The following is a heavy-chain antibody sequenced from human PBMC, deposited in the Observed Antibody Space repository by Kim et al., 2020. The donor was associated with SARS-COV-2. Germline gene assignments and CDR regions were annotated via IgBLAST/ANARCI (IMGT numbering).Heavy chain of an antibody. D-gene: IGHD2-2*01. Sequence: ASVKVSCKASGYTFTTYAMHWVRQAPGQRLEWMGWINAGNGNTKYSQKFQVRVTITRDTSANTAYMELSSLRSEDTAVYYCARGWDIVVVPAAMPPNYWGQGTLVTVSS. CDR1: GYTFTTYA. CDR2: INAGNGNT. V-gene: IGHV1-3*01. J-gene: IGHJ4*02. CDR3: ARGWDIVVVPAAMPPNY.